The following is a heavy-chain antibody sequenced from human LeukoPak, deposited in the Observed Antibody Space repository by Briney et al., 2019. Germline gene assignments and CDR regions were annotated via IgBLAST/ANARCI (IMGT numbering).Heavy chain of an antibody. CDR3: ARQRADYYYYYVDV. V-gene: IGHV4-39*01. Sequence: SETLSFTCTVSGGSINTANYYWGWLRQPPGKGLEWIGSIYYSETTYDNPSLKSRVTISIETSKNQFSLRLSSVTASDTAVYYCARQRADYYYYYVDVWGEGTTVAVS. J-gene: IGHJ6*03. CDR1: GGSINTANYY. CDR2: IYYSETT.